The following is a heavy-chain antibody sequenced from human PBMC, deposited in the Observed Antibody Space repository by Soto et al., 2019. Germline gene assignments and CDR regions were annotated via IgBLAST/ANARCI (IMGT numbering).Heavy chain of an antibody. Sequence: QVQLQESGPGLVKPSETLSLTCTVSGDSMTKYYWSWIRQPAGKGLEWIGRIYTSGSTNYNPSLKGRVTMSIDTSDKHSSLSLKSVTAADTAVYYCARTVGAAYYFDFWGQGALVTFSS. CDR2: IYTSGST. V-gene: IGHV4-4*07. D-gene: IGHD1-26*01. J-gene: IGHJ4*02. CDR1: GDSMTKYY. CDR3: ARTVGAAYYFDF.